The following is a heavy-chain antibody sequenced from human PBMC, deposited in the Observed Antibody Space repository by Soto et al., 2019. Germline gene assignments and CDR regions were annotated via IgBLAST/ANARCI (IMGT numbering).Heavy chain of an antibody. CDR1: GFTFSSYA. J-gene: IGHJ3*02. V-gene: IGHV3-64*02. CDR3: ARDCGGDCGVAFDI. Sequence: EVQLVESGEGLVQPGGSLRLSCAASGFTFSSYAMHWVRQAPGKGLEYVSAISSNGGSTYYADSVKGRFTISRDNSKNTLYLQMGSLRAEDMAVYYCARDCGGDCGVAFDIWGQGTMVTVSS. CDR2: ISSNGGST. D-gene: IGHD2-21*02.